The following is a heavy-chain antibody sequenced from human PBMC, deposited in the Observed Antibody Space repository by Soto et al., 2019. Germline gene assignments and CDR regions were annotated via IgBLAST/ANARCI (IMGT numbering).Heavy chain of an antibody. CDR3: ARGDSGYDWWFDP. J-gene: IGHJ5*02. Sequence: SSETLSLTCAVSGGSITSGGYSWSWIRQPPGKGLEWIGYIYHSGSTYYNPSLKSRVTISVDRSKNHFSLKLSSVTAADTAVYYCARGDSGYDWWFDPWGQGTLVTVSS. D-gene: IGHD5-12*01. V-gene: IGHV4-30-2*01. CDR1: GGSITSGGYS. CDR2: IYHSGST.